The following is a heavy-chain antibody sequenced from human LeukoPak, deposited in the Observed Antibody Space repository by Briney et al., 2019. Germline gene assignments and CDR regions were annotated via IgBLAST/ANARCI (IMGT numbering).Heavy chain of an antibody. Sequence: SSVKVSCKASGGTVSSYTISWVRHAPGQGLEWMGRIIPIFGTANYSHKFQSRVTTTTDESTSTPYTVQISLVTDDTAVYYCGRDQEDYMDVWGKGTTVTVSS. CDR3: GRDQEDYMDV. CDR2: IIPIFGTA. J-gene: IGHJ6*03. V-gene: IGHV1-69*05. CDR1: GGTVSSYT.